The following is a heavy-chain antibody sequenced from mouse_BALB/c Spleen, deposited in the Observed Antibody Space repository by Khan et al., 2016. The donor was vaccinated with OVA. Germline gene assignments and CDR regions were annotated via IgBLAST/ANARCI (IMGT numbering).Heavy chain of an antibody. D-gene: IGHD1-1*01. CDR1: GYSITSGYA. V-gene: IGHV3-2*02. Sequence: EVQLQESGPGLVKPSQSLSLTCTVTGYSITSGYAWNWIRQFPGNKLEWMGYISYSGVTSYTPSLKSRISITRDTSNNQFFLQLNSVTTEDTATYYCARGDYYGYYFDDWGQGTTLTVSS. CDR2: ISYSGVT. CDR3: ARGDYYGYYFDD. J-gene: IGHJ2*01.